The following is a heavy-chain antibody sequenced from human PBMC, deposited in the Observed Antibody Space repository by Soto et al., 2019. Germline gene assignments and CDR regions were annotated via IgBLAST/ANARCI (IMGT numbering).Heavy chain of an antibody. V-gene: IGHV3-11*05. CDR3: ARVSPYYDSSGYYDYFDY. Sequence: QVQLVESGGGLVKPGGSLRLSCAASGFTFSDYYMSWIRQAPGKGLEWVSYISSSSSYTNYADSVKGRFTISRDNAKNSLYLQMNSLRAEDTAVYYCARVSPYYDSSGYYDYFDYWGQGTLVTVSS. CDR1: GFTFSDYY. D-gene: IGHD3-22*01. CDR2: ISSSSSYT. J-gene: IGHJ4*02.